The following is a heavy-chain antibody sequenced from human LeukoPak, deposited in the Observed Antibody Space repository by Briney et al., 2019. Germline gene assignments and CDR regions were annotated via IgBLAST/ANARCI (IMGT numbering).Heavy chain of an antibody. D-gene: IGHD3-10*01. CDR3: TTDRQGKDYYGSGKVGPFDY. V-gene: IGHV3-23*01. Sequence: GGSLRLSCAASGFTLSNFAMTWVRQAPGRGLEWVSCISDSGGYTYSADSVKGRFTISRDTSKNTLYLQMNSLRAEDTAVYYCTTDRQGKDYYGSGKVGPFDYWGQGTLVTVSS. CDR2: ISDSGGYT. CDR1: GFTLSNFA. J-gene: IGHJ4*02.